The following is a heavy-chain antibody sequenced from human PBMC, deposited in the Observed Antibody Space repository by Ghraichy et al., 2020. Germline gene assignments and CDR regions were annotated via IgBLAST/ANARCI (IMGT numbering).Heavy chain of an antibody. CDR3: AKSPYNTAWSRGFDY. V-gene: IGHV3-23*01. CDR1: GFTFSSYA. CDR2: ISASGSTT. J-gene: IGHJ4*02. D-gene: IGHD6-19*01. Sequence: GGSLRLSCAASGFTFSSYAMSWVRQAPGKGLEWVSTISASGSTTYYADSVKGRFAISRDNSKNTLYLQVNSLRAEDTAIYYCAKSPYNTAWSRGFDYWGQGTLVTVSS.